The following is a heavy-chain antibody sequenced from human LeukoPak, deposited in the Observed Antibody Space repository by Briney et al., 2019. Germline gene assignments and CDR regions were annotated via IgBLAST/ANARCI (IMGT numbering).Heavy chain of an antibody. J-gene: IGHJ4*02. CDR3: ARHVDSSSWSPFDY. CDR2: LFPGDSDT. Sequence: GESLKISCKGSGYSFTNYWIGWVRQMPGKGLEWMGILFPGDSDTTYSPSFQGQVTISADKSISTAYLQWSSLKASHTAMYYCARHVDSSSWSPFDYWGQGTLVTVSS. V-gene: IGHV5-51*01. D-gene: IGHD6-13*01. CDR1: GYSFTNYW.